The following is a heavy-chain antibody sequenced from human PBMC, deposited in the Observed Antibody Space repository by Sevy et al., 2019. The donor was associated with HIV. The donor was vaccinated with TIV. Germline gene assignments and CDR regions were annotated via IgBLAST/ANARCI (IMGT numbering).Heavy chain of an antibody. V-gene: IGHV3-30*18. D-gene: IGHD3-22*01. J-gene: IGHJ4*02. CDR3: AKDIGVAVSTYLFDY. CDR1: GFTFSTSG. CDR2: ISYDGSNK. Sequence: GGSLRLSCAASGFTFSTSGMHWVRQAPGKGLEWVAVISYDGSNKYYTDSVKGRFTISRDNSKNTLFLQMDSLRADDTAVYYCAKDIGVAVSTYLFDYWGQGNLVTVSS.